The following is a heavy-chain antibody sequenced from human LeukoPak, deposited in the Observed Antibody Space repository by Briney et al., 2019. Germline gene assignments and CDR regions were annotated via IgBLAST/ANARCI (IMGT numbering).Heavy chain of an antibody. Sequence: PGGSLRLSCAASGFIFNNYWMSWLRQAPGKGLEWVANIRQEGTKKNYVDSMEGRFTISRDNAQNSVYLQMSSLRAEDTAVYYCATDTGHGYFESWGQGTLVTVSS. CDR1: GFIFNNYW. CDR2: IRQEGTKK. D-gene: IGHD4-17*01. V-gene: IGHV3-7*01. CDR3: ATDTGHGYFES. J-gene: IGHJ4*02.